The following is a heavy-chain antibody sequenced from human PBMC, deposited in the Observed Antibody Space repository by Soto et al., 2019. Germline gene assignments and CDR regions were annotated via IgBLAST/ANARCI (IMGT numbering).Heavy chain of an antibody. Sequence: PGGSLRLSCAVSGFTFSNAWMNWVRQAPGKGLEWVGRIKSKTDGGTTDYAAPVKGRFTISRDDSKNTLYLQMNSLKTEDTAVYYCTTEGLNYYVSGSYYFGYYHYGMDVWGQGTTVTVSS. J-gene: IGHJ6*02. CDR1: GFTFSNAW. D-gene: IGHD3-10*01. CDR2: IKSKTDGGTT. V-gene: IGHV3-15*07. CDR3: TTEGLNYYVSGSYYFGYYHYGMDV.